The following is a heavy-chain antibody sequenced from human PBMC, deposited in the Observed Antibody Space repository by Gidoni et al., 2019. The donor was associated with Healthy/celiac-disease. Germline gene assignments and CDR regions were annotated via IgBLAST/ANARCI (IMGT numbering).Heavy chain of an antibody. CDR2: ISGSGGST. V-gene: IGHV3-23*01. Sequence: EVQLLESGGGLVQPGGSLRLSCAASGFTFRSYAMSWVRQAPGKGLEWVSAISGSGGSTYYADSVKGRFTISRDNSKNTLYLQMNSLRAEDTAVYYCAKSRAYIVVVVAATERDDAFDIWGQGTMVTVSS. D-gene: IGHD2-15*01. CDR1: GFTFRSYA. CDR3: AKSRAYIVVVVAATERDDAFDI. J-gene: IGHJ3*02.